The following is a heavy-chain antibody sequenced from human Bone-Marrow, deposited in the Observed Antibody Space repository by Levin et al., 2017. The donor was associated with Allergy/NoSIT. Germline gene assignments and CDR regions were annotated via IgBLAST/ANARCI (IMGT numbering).Heavy chain of an antibody. CDR3: ARRYTVTTFDY. CDR2: IYHSGST. D-gene: IGHD4-17*01. Sequence: GSLRLSCSVSGGSISTDSFYWGWIRRPPGKGLEWIGDIYHSGSTFYNSSLKSRVTISVDPSMNQFSLKVNSVTAADTAVYFCARRYTVTTFDYWGRGTLVTVSS. V-gene: IGHV4-39*01. CDR1: GGSISTDSFY. J-gene: IGHJ4*02.